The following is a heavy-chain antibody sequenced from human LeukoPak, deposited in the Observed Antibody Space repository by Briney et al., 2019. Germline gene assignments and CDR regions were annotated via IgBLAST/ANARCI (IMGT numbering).Heavy chain of an antibody. Sequence: GGSLRLSCAASGFTFSSYGMHWVRQAPGKGLEWVAVISYDGSNKYYADSVKGRFTISRDNSKNTLYLQMNSLRAEDTAVYYCARDRAAAGTRYFDYWGQGTLVTVSS. J-gene: IGHJ4*02. V-gene: IGHV3-30*03. D-gene: IGHD6-13*01. CDR2: ISYDGSNK. CDR1: GFTFSSYG. CDR3: ARDRAAAGTRYFDY.